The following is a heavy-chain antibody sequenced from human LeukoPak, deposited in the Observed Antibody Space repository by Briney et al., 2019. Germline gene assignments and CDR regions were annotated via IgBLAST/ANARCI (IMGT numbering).Heavy chain of an antibody. CDR1: VFTFTRYA. Sequence: GGSLRLSFAASVFTFTRYAMSGVPQAPGRGLEGVSAISGSGGSTYYADSVKGRFTISRDNSKNTLYLQMSSLRAEDTAVYYCAKENHEYSSSSCFDYWGQGTLVTVSS. J-gene: IGHJ4*02. V-gene: IGHV3-23*01. D-gene: IGHD6-6*01. CDR2: ISGSGGST. CDR3: AKENHEYSSSSCFDY.